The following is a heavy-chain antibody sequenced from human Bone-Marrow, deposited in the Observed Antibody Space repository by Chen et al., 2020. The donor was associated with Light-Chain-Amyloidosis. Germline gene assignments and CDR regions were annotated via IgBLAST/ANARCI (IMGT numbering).Heavy chain of an antibody. CDR1: GYTLSSYW. CDR2: IKQDGSEK. D-gene: IGHD3-10*01. CDR3: AREGRYITMVRGVIRYYYYMDV. V-gene: IGHV3-7*01. Sequence: EVQLVESGGGLVQPGGPLRLSWAASGYTLSSYWMSWARQAPGKGLEWVAKIKQDGSEKYEGDSVKGRFTISRDNAKNSLYMQMNSLRAEDTAVYYCAREGRYITMVRGVIRYYYYMDVWGKGTTVTVSS. J-gene: IGHJ6*03.